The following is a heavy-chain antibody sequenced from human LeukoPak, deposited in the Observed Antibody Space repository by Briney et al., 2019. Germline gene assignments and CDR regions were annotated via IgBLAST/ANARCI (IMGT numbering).Heavy chain of an antibody. J-gene: IGHJ4*02. CDR1: GFTFSGYG. V-gene: IGHV3-30*12. Sequence: GGSLRLSCAASGFTFSGYGMHWVRQAPGKGLEWVAVISYDGSNKYYADSVKGRFTISRDNSKNTLYLQMNSLRAENTAVYYCAKDRWGRQLETFDYWGQGTLVTVSS. D-gene: IGHD6-6*01. CDR2: ISYDGSNK. CDR3: AKDRWGRQLETFDY.